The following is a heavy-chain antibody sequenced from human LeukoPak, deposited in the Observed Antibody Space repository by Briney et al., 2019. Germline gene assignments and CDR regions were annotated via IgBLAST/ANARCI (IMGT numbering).Heavy chain of an antibody. J-gene: IGHJ4*02. Sequence: GGSLRLSCAASGFTFSSYGMSWVRQAPGKVLEWVSTISGSDGRTYYADSVKGRFTISRDNSKNTLYLQMKSLRAEDTAVYYCSKWKAIVLVPAARSPIDYWGQGTLVTVSS. V-gene: IGHV3-23*01. CDR3: SKWKAIVLVPAARSPIDY. D-gene: IGHD2-2*01. CDR1: GFTFSSYG. CDR2: ISGSDGRT.